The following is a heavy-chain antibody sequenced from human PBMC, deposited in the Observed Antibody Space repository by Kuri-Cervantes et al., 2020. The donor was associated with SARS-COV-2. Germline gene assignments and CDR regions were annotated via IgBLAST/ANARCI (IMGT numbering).Heavy chain of an antibody. D-gene: IGHD2-15*01. CDR1: GFTFSSYA. CDR3: ANPDGDLEEGGFDY. J-gene: IGHJ4*02. CDR2: ISGSGGST. Sequence: ETLSLTCAASGFTFSSYAMSWVRQAPGKGLEWVSAISGSGGSTYYADSVKGRFTISRDNSKNTLYLQMNSLRAEDTAVYYCANPDGDLEEGGFDYWGQGTLVTVST. V-gene: IGHV3-23*01.